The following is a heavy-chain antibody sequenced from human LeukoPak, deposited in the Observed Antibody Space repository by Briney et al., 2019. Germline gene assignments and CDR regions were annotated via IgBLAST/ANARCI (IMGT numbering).Heavy chain of an antibody. V-gene: IGHV3-7*01. J-gene: IGHJ4*02. Sequence: SLKLSCAGNGCACSSCWLSWVRQAPGKGLEWVAAIKQDGSEKYYVDSVRGRFTISRDNAKNSLSLQMNSLRAEDTAVYYCARGRGDYWGQGTLVTVSS. CDR2: IKQDGSEK. CDR1: GCACSSCW. CDR3: ARGRGDY.